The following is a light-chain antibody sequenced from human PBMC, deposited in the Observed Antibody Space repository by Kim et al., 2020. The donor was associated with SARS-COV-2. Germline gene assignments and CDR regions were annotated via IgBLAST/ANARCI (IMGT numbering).Light chain of an antibody. Sequence: SLSPGESAPRSCRASQSVSSNLAWYQQTPGQAPRLLIYGASTRATGIPARFSGSGSGTEFTLTISSLQSEDFAVYYCQQYNNWLYTFGQGTKLEI. CDR3: QQYNNWLYT. J-gene: IGKJ2*01. V-gene: IGKV3-15*01. CDR1: QSVSSN. CDR2: GAS.